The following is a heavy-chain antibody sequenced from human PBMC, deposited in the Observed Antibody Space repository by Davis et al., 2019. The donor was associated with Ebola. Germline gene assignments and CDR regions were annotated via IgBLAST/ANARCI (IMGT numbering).Heavy chain of an antibody. CDR3: TTLDILTAYVPYAMDV. D-gene: IGHD3-9*01. V-gene: IGHV1-69-2*01. Sequence: ASVKVSCKGSGYSFSDYYIHWVKAAPGKGLEWVGLVDPKAGKTVYTEKFQDRVTITADRSTDTVYMYLSSLRFEDAAVYYCTTLDILTAYVPYAMDVWGQGTTVTVS. CDR1: GYSFSDYY. J-gene: IGHJ6*02. CDR2: VDPKAGKT.